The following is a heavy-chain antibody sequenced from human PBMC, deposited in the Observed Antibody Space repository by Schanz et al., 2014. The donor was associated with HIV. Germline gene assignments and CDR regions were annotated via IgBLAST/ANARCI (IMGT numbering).Heavy chain of an antibody. D-gene: IGHD2-21*02. CDR2: MNPNSGNT. CDR3: ARDFNIGDQYYFDH. CDR1: GYTFNSHD. V-gene: IGHV1-8*01. J-gene: IGHJ4*02. Sequence: QVQLVESGAEVKKPGASVKVSCKASGYTFNSHDINWVRQATGQGLEWMGWMNPNSGNTGYAQKFKGRVTMTRDTSTSTVYMHLSSLRSDDTAVYFCARDFNIGDQYYFDHWGQGTLVTVSS.